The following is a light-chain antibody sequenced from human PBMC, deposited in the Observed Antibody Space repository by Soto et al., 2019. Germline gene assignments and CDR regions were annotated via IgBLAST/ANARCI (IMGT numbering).Light chain of an antibody. CDR3: QQYCSPPWT. CDR1: QSVSSRY. J-gene: IGKJ1*01. Sequence: EIVLTQSPGTLSLYPWERATLSCRASQSVSSRYLGWYQQRFGQAPRLLIYGASSRANGIPDRFSGSGSGTDFTLTISSLEPEDFAVYYRQQYCSPPWTFGQGTKVDIK. V-gene: IGKV3-20*01. CDR2: GAS.